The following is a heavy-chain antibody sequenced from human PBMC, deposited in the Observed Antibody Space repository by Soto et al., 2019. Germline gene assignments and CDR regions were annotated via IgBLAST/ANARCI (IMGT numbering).Heavy chain of an antibody. CDR3: ARVAFIAIFGAIHPNWFDP. CDR2: ISAYNGNT. J-gene: IGHJ5*02. CDR1: GYSFTSYG. Sequence: ASVKVSCKASGYSFTSYGISWVRQAPGQGLEWMGWISAYNGNTNYAQKLQGRVTMTTDTSTSTAYMELRSLRSDDTAVYYCARVAFIAIFGAIHPNWFDPWGQGTLVTVSS. V-gene: IGHV1-18*01. D-gene: IGHD3-3*01.